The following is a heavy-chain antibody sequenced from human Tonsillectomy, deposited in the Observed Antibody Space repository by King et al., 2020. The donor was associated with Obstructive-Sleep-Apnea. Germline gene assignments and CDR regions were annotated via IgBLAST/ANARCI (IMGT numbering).Heavy chain of an antibody. CDR3: ARTLLYYYGMDV. CDR2: ISHSSSTI. Sequence: VQLVESGGGLVQPGGSLRLSCAASGFTFSSYSMNWVRQAPGKGLEWVAYISHSSSTIYYADSVKGRFTNSRDNAKNSLYLQMNSLRAEDTAVYYCARTLLYYYGMDVWGQGTTVTVSS. CDR1: GFTFSSYS. V-gene: IGHV3-48*04. J-gene: IGHJ6*02.